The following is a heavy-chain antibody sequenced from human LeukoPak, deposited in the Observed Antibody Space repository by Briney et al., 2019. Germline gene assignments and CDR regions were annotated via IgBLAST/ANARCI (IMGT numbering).Heavy chain of an antibody. CDR3: ARDSFYCSGGSCYSAYYFDY. V-gene: IGHV3-20*04. J-gene: IGHJ4*02. Sequence: GGSLRLSCAASGFTVSSNYMSWVRQGPGKGLEWVSSINWNGGSTGYADSVKGRFTISRDNAKKSLYLQMNSRRAEDTALYYCARDSFYCSGGSCYSAYYFDYWGQGSLVAVSS. D-gene: IGHD2-15*01. CDR1: GFTVSSNY. CDR2: INWNGGST.